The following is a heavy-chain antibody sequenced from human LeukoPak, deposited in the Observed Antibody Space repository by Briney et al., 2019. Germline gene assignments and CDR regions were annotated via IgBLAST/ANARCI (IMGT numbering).Heavy chain of an antibody. V-gene: IGHV3-48*01. CDR2: ISSSTSTI. J-gene: IGHJ4*02. Sequence: GGSLRLSCAASGFTFSSYSMNWVRQAPGKGLEWVSYISSSTSTIYYADSVKGRFTISRDNAKNSLYLQMNSLRAEDTAVYYCARDLPFWSGPSTFHYWGQGTLVTVSS. CDR1: GFTFSSYS. D-gene: IGHD3-3*01. CDR3: ARDLPFWSGPSTFHY.